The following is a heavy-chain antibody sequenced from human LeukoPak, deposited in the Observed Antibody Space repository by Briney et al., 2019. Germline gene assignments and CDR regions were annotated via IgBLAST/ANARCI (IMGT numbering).Heavy chain of an antibody. CDR1: GFTFSIYV. V-gene: IGHV3-23*01. D-gene: IGHD3-22*01. CDR3: AKALGYYDSSGYLNFDS. CDR2: ISGNGGST. J-gene: IGHJ4*02. Sequence: GGSLRLSCAASGFTFSIYVMNWVRQAPGKGLEWVSGISGNGGSTYYADSVKGRFTLSRDNSKNTLDLQMSSLRAEDTAVYYCAKALGYYDSSGYLNFDSWGQGTLVTVSS.